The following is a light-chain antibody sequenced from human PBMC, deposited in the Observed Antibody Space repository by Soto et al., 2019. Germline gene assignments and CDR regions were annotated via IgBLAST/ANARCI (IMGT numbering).Light chain of an antibody. J-gene: IGLJ2*01. CDR2: SNN. V-gene: IGLV1-44*01. CDR3: AAWDDSLNGPV. CDR1: SSNIGSNT. Sequence: QSVLTQPPSASGTPGQRVTISCSGSSSNIGSNTVNWYQQLPGTAPKLLIYSNNQRPSGVPDRFSGSKSGTSASVAISGLQSEDEADYYCAAWDDSLNGPVFGGGTQLTVL.